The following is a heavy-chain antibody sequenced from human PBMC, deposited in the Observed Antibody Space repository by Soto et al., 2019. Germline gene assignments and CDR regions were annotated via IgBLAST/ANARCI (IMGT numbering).Heavy chain of an antibody. CDR2: IYPGGSEK. Sequence: EVQLVESGGGLVQPGGSRSPSCTASGFTFISYWMTWVRQAQGKGREWVANIYPGGSEKYYVESVKGRFTISRDNTRNSLSLQMNSLRAEDTAVYFCARDRGSGLYRAGSDYWGQGTQVTVSS. D-gene: IGHD6-19*01. CDR3: ARDRGSGLYRAGSDY. J-gene: IGHJ4*02. CDR1: GFTFISYW. V-gene: IGHV3-7*01.